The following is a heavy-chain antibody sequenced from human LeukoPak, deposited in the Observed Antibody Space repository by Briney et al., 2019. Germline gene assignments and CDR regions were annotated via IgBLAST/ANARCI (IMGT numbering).Heavy chain of an antibody. CDR3: ARGVDYHYYYYMDF. V-gene: IGHV3-7*01. Sequence: GGSLRLSCAASGFTFSNYWLTWVRQAPGKGLEWVANIKQDGSEKHYVDSVKGRFTISRDNAKRSLYLQMNSLRAEDTAVFYCARGVDYHYYYYMDFWGKGTTVTVSS. CDR2: IKQDGSEK. CDR1: GFTFSNYW. J-gene: IGHJ6*03.